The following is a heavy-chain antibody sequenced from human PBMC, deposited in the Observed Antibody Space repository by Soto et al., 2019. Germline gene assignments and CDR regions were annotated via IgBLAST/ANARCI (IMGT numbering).Heavy chain of an antibody. CDR1: GVTGSNAW. D-gene: IGHD3-3*01. CDR3: STVEPDVAFGFDI. Sequence: EEQLVESGGGLVKPGGSLRLSCAASGVTGSNAWMSWVRQAPGKGLEWVGRIKSQTDGETSDYAAPVKGRFTISRDDAKNTLFLQMNSLKIEDTVVYYCSTVEPDVAFGFDIWGKGPVVTVSS. V-gene: IGHV3-15*01. CDR2: IKSQTDGETS. J-gene: IGHJ3*02.